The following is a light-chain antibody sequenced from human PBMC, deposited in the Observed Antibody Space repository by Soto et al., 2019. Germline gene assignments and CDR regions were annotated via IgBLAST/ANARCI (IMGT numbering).Light chain of an antibody. CDR3: QQYSSFSSYT. CDR2: KAS. CDR1: QSISSW. J-gene: IGKJ2*01. V-gene: IGKV1-5*03. Sequence: DIQMTQSPSTLSASVGDRVTITCRASQSISSWLAWYQQKTGKAPKLLIYKASFLQVGVPSRFSGSGSGTEFSLTISSLQPDDFASYYCQQYSSFSSYTFGQGTKLEIK.